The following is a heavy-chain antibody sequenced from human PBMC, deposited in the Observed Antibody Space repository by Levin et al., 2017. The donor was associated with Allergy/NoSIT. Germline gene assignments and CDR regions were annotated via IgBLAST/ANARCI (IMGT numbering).Heavy chain of an antibody. J-gene: IGHJ4*02. CDR1: GYSFTSYW. Sequence: KVSCKGSGYSFTSYWIGWVRQLPGKGLEWMGIIYPGDSDTRYSPSFQGQVTISADKSISTAYLQWSSLKASDTAMYYCARSRDSGGSRSDYWGQGTLVTVSS. V-gene: IGHV5-51*01. CDR2: IYPGDSDT. D-gene: IGHD2-15*01. CDR3: ARSRDSGGSRSDY.